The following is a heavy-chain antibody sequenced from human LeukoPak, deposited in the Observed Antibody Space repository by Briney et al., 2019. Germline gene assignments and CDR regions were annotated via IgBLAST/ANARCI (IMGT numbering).Heavy chain of an antibody. CDR1: GFTVSSNY. Sequence: GGSLRLSCAASGFTVSSNYMSWVRQAPGKGLEWVSVIYSGGSTYYADSVKGRFTISRDNSKNTLYLQMNSLRAEDTAVYYCARGGGSGYDSPFDYWGQGTLVTVSS. J-gene: IGHJ4*02. V-gene: IGHV3-53*01. CDR2: IYSGGST. CDR3: ARGGGSGYDSPFDY. D-gene: IGHD5-12*01.